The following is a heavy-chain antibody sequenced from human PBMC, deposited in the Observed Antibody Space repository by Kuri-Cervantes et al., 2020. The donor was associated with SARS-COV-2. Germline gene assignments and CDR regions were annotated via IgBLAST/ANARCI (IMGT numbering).Heavy chain of an antibody. J-gene: IGHJ6*02. CDR1: GGSISSSSYY. Sequence: SETLSLTCTVSGGSISSSSYYWGWIRQPPGKGLEWIGSIYYSGSTYYNPSLKSRVTISVDTSKNQFSLKLSSVTAADTAVYYYAREPGTPLLSHGMDVWGQGTTVTVSS. CDR2: IYYSGST. D-gene: IGHD1-1*01. V-gene: IGHV4-39*07. CDR3: AREPGTPLLSHGMDV.